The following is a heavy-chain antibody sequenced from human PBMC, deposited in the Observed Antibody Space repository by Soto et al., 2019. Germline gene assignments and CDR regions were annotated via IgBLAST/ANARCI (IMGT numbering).Heavy chain of an antibody. V-gene: IGHV3-7*04. Sequence: GGSLRLSCAASAFTFRNYWMSWVRQAPGKGLECVAKIKEDGSEKYYVDSVKGRFTISRDNAENSVYLQMNSLTVEDTAMYYCARASSGTSGAIDYWGQGTMVTSPQ. CDR3: ARASSGTSGAIDY. D-gene: IGHD2-2*01. CDR2: IKEDGSEK. CDR1: AFTFRNYW. J-gene: IGHJ4*02.